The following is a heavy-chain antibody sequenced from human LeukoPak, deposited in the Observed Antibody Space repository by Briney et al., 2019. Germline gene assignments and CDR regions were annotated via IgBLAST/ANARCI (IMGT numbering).Heavy chain of an antibody. V-gene: IGHV4-59*01. D-gene: IGHD3-10*01. Sequence: PSETLSLTCTVSGGSISSYYWSWFRQPPGKGLEWIGYIYYSGSTNYNPSLKSRVTISVDTSKNQLSLKLSSVTAADTAVYYCARGRSSMVRGYYYYYMDVWGKGTTVTISS. CDR2: IYYSGST. CDR1: GGSISSYY. J-gene: IGHJ6*03. CDR3: ARGRSSMVRGYYYYYMDV.